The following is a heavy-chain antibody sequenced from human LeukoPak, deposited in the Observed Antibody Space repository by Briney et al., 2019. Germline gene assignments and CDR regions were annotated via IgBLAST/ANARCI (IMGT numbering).Heavy chain of an antibody. CDR2: ISGSGGST. V-gene: IGHV3-23*01. D-gene: IGHD5-12*01. CDR3: AKQRGYSGYPGEG. Sequence: GGSLRLSCAASGFTFSSYAMSWVRQAPGKGLERVSAISGSGGSTYYADSVKGRFTISRDNSKNTLYLQMNSLRAEDTAVYYCAKQRGYSGYPGEGWGQGTLVTVSS. CDR1: GFTFSSYA. J-gene: IGHJ4*02.